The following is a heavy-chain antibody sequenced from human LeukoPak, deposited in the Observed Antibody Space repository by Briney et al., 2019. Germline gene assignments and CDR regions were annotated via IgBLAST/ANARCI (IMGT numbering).Heavy chain of an antibody. V-gene: IGHV4-31*03. CDR1: GGSISSGGYY. Sequence: SETLSLTCTASGGSISSGGYYWSWIRQYPGKGLEWIGYIYYSGSTYYNPSLKSRVTISVDTSKNQFSLKLSSVTAADTAVYYCARLVGSSYYYDSSGEGWFDPWGQGTLVTVSS. D-gene: IGHD3-22*01. J-gene: IGHJ5*02. CDR2: IYYSGST. CDR3: ARLVGSSYYYDSSGEGWFDP.